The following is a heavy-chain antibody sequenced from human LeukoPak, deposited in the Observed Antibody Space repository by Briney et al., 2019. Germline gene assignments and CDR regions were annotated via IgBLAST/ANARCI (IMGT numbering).Heavy chain of an antibody. J-gene: IGHJ3*02. CDR1: GYTFTGYY. D-gene: IGHD6-13*01. CDR2: INPNSGGT. V-gene: IGHV1-2*02. CDR3: AREGRPVGIWSAAAGDAFDI. Sequence: GASVKVSCKASGYTFTGYYMHWVRQAPGQGLEWMGWINPNSGGTNYAQKFQGRVTMTRDTSISTAYMELSRLRSDDTAVYYCAREGRPVGIWSAAAGDAFDIWGQGAMVTVSS.